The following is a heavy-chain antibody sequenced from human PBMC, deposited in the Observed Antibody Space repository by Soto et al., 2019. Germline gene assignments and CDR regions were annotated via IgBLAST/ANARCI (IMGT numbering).Heavy chain of an antibody. CDR3: ARGHGFRQWLVLYYYYGMDV. D-gene: IGHD6-19*01. V-gene: IGHV4-34*01. J-gene: IGHJ6*02. Sequence: ETLSLTCAVYGGSFSGYYWSWIRQPPGKGLEWIGEINHSGSTNYNPSLKSRVTISVDTSKNQFSLKLSSVTAADTAVYYCARGHGFRQWLVLYYYYGMDVWGQGTTVTVSS. CDR1: GGSFSGYY. CDR2: INHSGST.